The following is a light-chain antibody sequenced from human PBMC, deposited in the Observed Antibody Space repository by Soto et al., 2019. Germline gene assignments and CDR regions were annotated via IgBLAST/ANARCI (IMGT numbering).Light chain of an antibody. CDR2: GAS. CDR1: QSVSNNY. CDR3: QQYGSSPS. J-gene: IGKJ5*01. Sequence: EIVLTQSPATLSLSPGERATLSCRASQSVSNNYLAWYQQKPGQAPRLLIYGASRRATGFPARFSGSGSGTDFTLTISRLEPEDFAVYYRQQYGSSPSFGQGTRLEIK. V-gene: IGKV3-20*01.